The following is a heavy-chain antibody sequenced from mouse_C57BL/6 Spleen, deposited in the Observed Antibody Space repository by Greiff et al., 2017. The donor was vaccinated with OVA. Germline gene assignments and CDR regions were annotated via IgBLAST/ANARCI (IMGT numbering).Heavy chain of an antibody. J-gene: IGHJ1*03. CDR1: GYTFTSYW. V-gene: IGHV1-55*01. D-gene: IGHD1-1*01. CDR3: ARWTNYYGSSYWDFDV. Sequence: QVQLQQPGAELVKPGASVKMSCKASGYTFTSYWITWVKQRPGQGLEWIGDIYPGSGSTNYNEKFKSKATLTVDTSSSTAYMQLSSLTSEDSAVYYCARWTNYYGSSYWDFDVWGTGTTVTVSS. CDR2: IYPGSGST.